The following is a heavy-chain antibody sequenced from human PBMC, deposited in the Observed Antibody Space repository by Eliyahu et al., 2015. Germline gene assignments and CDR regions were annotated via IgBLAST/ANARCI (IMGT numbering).Heavy chain of an antibody. V-gene: IGHV3-73*02. J-gene: IGHJ4*02. CDR2: IRSKANSYAT. CDR1: GFTFSGSA. CDR3: TSRPPGQLLFDY. Sequence: EVQLVESGGGLVQPGGSLKLSCAASGFTFSGSAMHWVRQASGKGLEWVGRIRSKANSYATAYAASVKGRFTISRDDSKNTAYLQMNSLKTEDTAVYYCTSRPPGQLLFDYWGQGTLVTVSS. D-gene: IGHD2-2*01.